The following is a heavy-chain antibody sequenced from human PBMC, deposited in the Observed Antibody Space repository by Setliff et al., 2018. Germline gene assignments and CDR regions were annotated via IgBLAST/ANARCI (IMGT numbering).Heavy chain of an antibody. CDR2: SYHDGND. D-gene: IGHD1-1*01. CDR3: AKGGGRYHSDS. J-gene: IGHJ4*02. Sequence: NPSETLSLTCTVSGASINSLSGWCWVRQPPGKGLEWIGESYHDGNDKYTPSVHYSPSIKSRVTISIDKSNNQFSLKLASMTAADTAVYYCAKGGGRYHSDSWGQGILVTVSS. V-gene: IGHV4-4*02. CDR1: GASINSLSG.